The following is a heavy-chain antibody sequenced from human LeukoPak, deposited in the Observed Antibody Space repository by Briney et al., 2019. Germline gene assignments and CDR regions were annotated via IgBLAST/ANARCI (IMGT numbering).Heavy chain of an antibody. Sequence: TGGSLRLSCAASGFTFSNYAMNWVRQAPGEGLEWVSAICGGGRDTFYADSVKGRFTISRDNSMNTLHLQMNSLRAHDTAVYYCGKKFGGIYAFDFWGQGRMVTVSS. V-gene: IGHV3-23*01. J-gene: IGHJ3*01. D-gene: IGHD3-10*01. CDR2: ICGGGRDT. CDR1: GFTFSNYA. CDR3: GKKFGGIYAFDF.